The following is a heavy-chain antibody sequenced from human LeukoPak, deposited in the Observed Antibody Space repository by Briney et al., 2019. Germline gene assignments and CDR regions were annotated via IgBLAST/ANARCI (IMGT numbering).Heavy chain of an antibody. Sequence: PGGSLRLSCAASGFTFSSYAMSWVRQAPGKGLEWVSAISGSGGSTYYADSVKGRFTISRDNSKNTLYLQMNSLRAEDTAVYYCARGYYDSSGYPYYFDYWGQGTLVTVSS. CDR1: GFTFSSYA. CDR2: ISGSGGST. CDR3: ARGYYDSSGYPYYFDY. V-gene: IGHV3-23*01. D-gene: IGHD3-22*01. J-gene: IGHJ4*02.